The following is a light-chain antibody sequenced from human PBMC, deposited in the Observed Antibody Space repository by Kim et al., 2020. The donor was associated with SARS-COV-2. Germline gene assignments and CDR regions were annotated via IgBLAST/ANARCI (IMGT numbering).Light chain of an antibody. CDR2: AAS. V-gene: IGKV1-39*01. CDR1: QSISSY. Sequence: DIQMTQSPSSLSASVGDRVTITCRASQSISSYLNWYQQKPGKAPKVLIYAASILQSGVPPRFSGSGSGTDFTLTISSLQPEDFATYHCQQSYSTPPGFGPGTKVDIK. CDR3: QQSYSTPPG. J-gene: IGKJ3*01.